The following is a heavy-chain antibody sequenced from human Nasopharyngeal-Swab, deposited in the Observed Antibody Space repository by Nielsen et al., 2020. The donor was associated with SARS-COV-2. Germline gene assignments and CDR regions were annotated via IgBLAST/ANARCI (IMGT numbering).Heavy chain of an antibody. Sequence: ASVKVSCKASGYTFTGHYMHWVRQAPGQGLEWMGIINPSGGSTSYAQKFQGRVTMTRDTSTSTVYMELSSLRSEDTAVYYCARDQIGDSSGYDFDYWGQGTLVTVSS. J-gene: IGHJ4*02. V-gene: IGHV1-46*01. CDR2: INPSGGST. D-gene: IGHD3-22*01. CDR1: GYTFTGHY. CDR3: ARDQIGDSSGYDFDY.